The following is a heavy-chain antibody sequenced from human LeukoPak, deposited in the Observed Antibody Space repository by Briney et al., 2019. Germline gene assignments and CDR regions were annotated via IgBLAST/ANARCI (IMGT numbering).Heavy chain of an antibody. V-gene: IGHV4-30-4*01. CDR3: ARFGSGQPRRWFDP. Sequence: SETLSLTCTVSGGSVSSGSYYWSWIRQPPGKGLEWIGYIYYDGKAYHNPSLKSHITISVDTSKNQFSLKLNSVTAADTAVYYCARFGSGQPRRWFDPWGQGTLVTVSS. D-gene: IGHD3-10*01. CDR2: IYYDGKA. CDR1: GGSVSSGSYY. J-gene: IGHJ5*02.